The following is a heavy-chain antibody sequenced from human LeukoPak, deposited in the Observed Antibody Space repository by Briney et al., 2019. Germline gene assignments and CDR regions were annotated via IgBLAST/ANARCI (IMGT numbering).Heavy chain of an antibody. CDR2: IYPDDFDV. CDR3: ARRRNNDYGDYYFDY. J-gene: IGHJ4*02. CDR1: GYGFASHW. D-gene: IGHD4-17*01. Sequence: GESLKISCKGSGYGFASHWIGWVRPMPGKGLEWMGVIYPDDFDVRYSPSFQGQVTISADKSTSTAYLQWSSLKPSDTAMYYCARRRNNDYGDYYFDYWGQGTLVTVSS. V-gene: IGHV5-51*01.